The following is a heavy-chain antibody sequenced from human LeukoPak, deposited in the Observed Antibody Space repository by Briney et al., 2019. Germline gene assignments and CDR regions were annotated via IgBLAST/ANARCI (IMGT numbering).Heavy chain of an antibody. J-gene: IGHJ4*02. Sequence: GGSLRLSCAASGFTFSNYNMNWVRQAPGKGMEWVSYISSSSGIIYYADSVKGRFTISRDNAKNSLSLQMNSLRAEDTAVYYCAREGRSIAARPIDYWGQGTLVTVSS. D-gene: IGHD6-6*01. CDR1: GFTFSNYN. V-gene: IGHV3-48*01. CDR3: AREGRSIAARPIDY. CDR2: ISSSSGII.